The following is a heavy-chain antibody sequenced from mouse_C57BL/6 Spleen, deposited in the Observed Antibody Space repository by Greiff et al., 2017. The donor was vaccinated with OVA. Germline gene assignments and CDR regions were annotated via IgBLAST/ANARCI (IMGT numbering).Heavy chain of an antibody. CDR2: IDPENCDT. CDR1: GFNIKDDY. Sequence: VQLQQSGAELVRPGASVKLSCTASGFNIKDDYMHWVKQRPEQGLEWIGWIDPENCDTEYASKFQGKATITADTSSNTAYLQLSSLTSEDTAVYYCTTLIRRGYAMDYWGQGTSVTISS. V-gene: IGHV14-4*01. CDR3: TTLIRRGYAMDY. J-gene: IGHJ4*01.